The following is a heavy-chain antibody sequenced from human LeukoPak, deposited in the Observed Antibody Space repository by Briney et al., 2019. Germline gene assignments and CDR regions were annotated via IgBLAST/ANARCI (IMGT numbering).Heavy chain of an antibody. Sequence: PGGSLRLSCAASGFTFSSYWISWVRQAPGKGLEWVANIKQDGSEKYYVDSVKGRFTISRDNAKNSLYLQMNSLRAEDTAVYYCARGGGSGSYYGSTTSFDYWGQGTLVTVSS. J-gene: IGHJ4*02. CDR3: ARGGGSGSYYGSTTSFDY. V-gene: IGHV3-7*01. CDR1: GFTFSSYW. CDR2: IKQDGSEK. D-gene: IGHD1-26*01.